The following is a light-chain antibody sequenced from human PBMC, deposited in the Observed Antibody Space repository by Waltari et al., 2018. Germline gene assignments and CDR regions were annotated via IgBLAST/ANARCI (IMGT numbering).Light chain of an antibody. J-gene: IGKJ1*01. V-gene: IGKV1-5*03. CDR2: TAS. CDR1: QSISTW. CDR3: QQYNTYPWT. Sequence: DIQMTQSPSALSASVGDSVTITCRASQSISTWLAWYQQKPGKAPKLLIYTASSLQTGVPSRFSGSGSGTEFTLTISSLQPDDFATYYCQQYNTYPWTFGQGTKVEIK.